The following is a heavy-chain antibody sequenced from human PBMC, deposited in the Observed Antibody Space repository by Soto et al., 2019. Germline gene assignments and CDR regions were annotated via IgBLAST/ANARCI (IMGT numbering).Heavy chain of an antibody. V-gene: IGHV5-10-1*01. CDR3: ARLNYTGGFLEQNWFDP. Sequence: XESLTISGKGSGYSFTSYWISLVRQMRGKGLEWMGRIDPSDSYTNYSPSFQGHVTISADKSISTAYLQWSSLKASDTAMYYCARLNYTGGFLEQNWFDPWGQGTLVTVSS. CDR1: GYSFTSYW. J-gene: IGHJ5*02. CDR2: IDPSDSYT. D-gene: IGHD3-3*01.